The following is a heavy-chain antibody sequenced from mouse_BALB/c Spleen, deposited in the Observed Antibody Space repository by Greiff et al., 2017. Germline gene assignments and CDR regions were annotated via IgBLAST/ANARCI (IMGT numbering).Heavy chain of an antibody. CDR3: ARDVRARATDYAMDY. J-gene: IGHJ4*01. D-gene: IGHD3-1*01. Sequence: EVQLQESGGGLVQPGGSLRLSCATSGFSFTDYYMSWVRQPPGKALEWLGFIRNKANGYTTEYSASVKGRFTISRDNSQSILYLQMNTLRAEDSATYYCARDVRARATDYAMDYWGQGTSVTVSS. V-gene: IGHV7-3*02. CDR1: GFSFTDYY. CDR2: IRNKANGYTT.